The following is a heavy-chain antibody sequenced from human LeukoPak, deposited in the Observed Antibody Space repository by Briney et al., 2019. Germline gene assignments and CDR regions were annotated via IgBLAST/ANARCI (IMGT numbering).Heavy chain of an antibody. Sequence: GGSLRLSCVASGFTFRTYWMHWVPQAPGKGLLWISRINGDGSSTNYADSVKGRFTISRDNSKNTLYLQMNSLRAEDTAVYYCAKASGYNYGYPFDYWGQGTLVTVSS. V-gene: IGHV3-74*01. CDR1: GFTFRTYW. D-gene: IGHD5-18*01. CDR3: AKASGYNYGYPFDY. CDR2: INGDGSST. J-gene: IGHJ4*02.